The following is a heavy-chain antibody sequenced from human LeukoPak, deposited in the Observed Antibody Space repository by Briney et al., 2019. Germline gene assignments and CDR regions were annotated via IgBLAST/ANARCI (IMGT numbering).Heavy chain of an antibody. D-gene: IGHD6-19*01. J-gene: IGHJ3*02. Sequence: PSETLSLTCTVSGGSISSYYWSWIRQPPGKGLEWIGYIYNRGSNTNYNPSLKSRVTISVDMSKNQFSLKLRSVTAADTAVYLCARDRPGIAVAGDAFDIWGRGTMVTVSS. CDR1: GGSISSYY. V-gene: IGHV4-59*01. CDR3: ARDRPGIAVAGDAFDI. CDR2: IYNRGSNT.